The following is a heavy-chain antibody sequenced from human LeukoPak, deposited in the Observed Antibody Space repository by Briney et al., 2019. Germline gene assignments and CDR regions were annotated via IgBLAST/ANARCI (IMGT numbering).Heavy chain of an antibody. Sequence: PGGSLRLSCAASGFTFSSYSMNWVRQAPGKGLEWASSISSSSSYIYYADSVKGRFTISRDNAKNSLYLQMNSLRAEDTAVYYCARVALIVVVPAAMDYWGQGTLVTVSS. V-gene: IGHV3-21*01. CDR3: ARVALIVVVPAAMDY. J-gene: IGHJ4*02. CDR2: ISSSSSYI. D-gene: IGHD2-2*01. CDR1: GFTFSSYS.